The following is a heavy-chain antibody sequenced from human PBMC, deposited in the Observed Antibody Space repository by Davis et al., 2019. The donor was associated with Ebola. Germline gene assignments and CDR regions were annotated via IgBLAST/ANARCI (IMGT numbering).Heavy chain of an antibody. Sequence: PSETLSLTCTVSGGSISSYYWSWIRQPPGKGLEWIGYIYYSGSTNYNPSLKSRVTISVDTSKNQFSLKLSSVTAADTAVYYCARDRISYDFWSGYWDYYYGMDVWGQGTTVTVSS. V-gene: IGHV4-59*01. J-gene: IGHJ6*02. D-gene: IGHD3-3*01. CDR2: IYYSGST. CDR3: ARDRISYDFWSGYWDYYYGMDV. CDR1: GGSISSYY.